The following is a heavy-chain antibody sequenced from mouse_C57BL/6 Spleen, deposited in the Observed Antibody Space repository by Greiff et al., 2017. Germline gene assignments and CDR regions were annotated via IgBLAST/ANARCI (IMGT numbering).Heavy chain of an antibody. V-gene: IGHV1-72*01. J-gene: IGHJ3*01. CDR3: ARGTDGYYGAWFAY. Sequence: QVHVKQPGAELVKPGASVKLSCKASGYTFTSYWMHWVKQRPGRGLEWIGRIDPNSGGTKYNEKFKSKATLTVAKPSSTAYMQLSSLTSEDSAVYDCARGTDGYYGAWFAYWGQGTLVTVSA. CDR2: IDPNSGGT. CDR1: GYTFTSYW. D-gene: IGHD2-3*01.